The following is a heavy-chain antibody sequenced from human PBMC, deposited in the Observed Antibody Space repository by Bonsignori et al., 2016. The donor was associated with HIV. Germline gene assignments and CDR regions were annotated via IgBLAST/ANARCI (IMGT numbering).Heavy chain of an antibody. CDR2: IIPILGIA. Sequence: WVRQAPGQGLEWMGGIIPILGIANYAQTFQGRVTITADESTSTAYMELSSLRSEDTAVYYCARVGVDIVVVPAAQYEAFDIWGPRDNGHRLL. J-gene: IGHJ3*02. D-gene: IGHD2-2*03. CDR3: ARVGVDIVVVPAAQYEAFDI. V-gene: IGHV1-69*10.